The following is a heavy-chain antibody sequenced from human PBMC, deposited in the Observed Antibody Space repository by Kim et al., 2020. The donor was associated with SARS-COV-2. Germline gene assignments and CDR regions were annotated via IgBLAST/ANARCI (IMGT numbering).Heavy chain of an antibody. D-gene: IGHD6-19*01. CDR1: GYTFTSYY. CDR3: ARDRGSTHGRWLGAFDI. J-gene: IGHJ3*02. V-gene: IGHV1-46*01. CDR2: INPSGGST. Sequence: ASVKVSCKASGYTFTSYYMHWVRQAPGQGLEWMGIINPSGGSTSYAQKFQGRVTMTRDTSTSTVYMELSSLRSEDTAVYYCARDRGSTHGRWLGAFDIWGQGTMVTVSS.